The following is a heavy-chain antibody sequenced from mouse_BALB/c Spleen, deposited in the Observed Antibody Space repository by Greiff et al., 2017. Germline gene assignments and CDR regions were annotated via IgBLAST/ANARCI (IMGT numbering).Heavy chain of an antibody. CDR2: ISYSGST. Sequence: EVMLVESGPGLVKPSQSLSLTCTVTGYSITSDYAWNWIRQFPGNKLEWMGYISYSGSTSYNPSLKSRISITRDTSKNQFFLQLNSVTTEDTATYYCARPYGRDAMDYWGQGTSVTVSS. CDR1: GYSITSDYA. CDR3: ARPYGRDAMDY. J-gene: IGHJ4*01. V-gene: IGHV3-2*02. D-gene: IGHD1-1*01.